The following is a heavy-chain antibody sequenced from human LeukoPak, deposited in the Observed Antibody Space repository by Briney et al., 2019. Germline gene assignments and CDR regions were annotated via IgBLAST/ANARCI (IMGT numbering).Heavy chain of an antibody. D-gene: IGHD3-3*01. CDR2: INSDGSST. CDR3: ARGSRKYYDFWSGYSSLIDY. Sequence: PGGSLRLSCAASGFTFSSYWMHWVRQAPGKGLVWVSRINSDGSSTSYADSVKGRFTISRDNAKNTLYLQMNSLRAEDTAVYYCARGSRKYYDFWSGYSSLIDYWGQGPLVTVSS. V-gene: IGHV3-74*01. J-gene: IGHJ4*02. CDR1: GFTFSSYW.